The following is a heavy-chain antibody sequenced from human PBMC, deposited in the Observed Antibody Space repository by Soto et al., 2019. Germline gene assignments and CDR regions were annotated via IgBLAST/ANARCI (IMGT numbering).Heavy chain of an antibody. D-gene: IGHD6-19*01. CDR2: IYYSGST. V-gene: IGHV4-39*01. J-gene: IGHJ4*02. CDR3: ARQDSSAWYGHFDY. Sequence: PSETLSLTCTVSGGSISSSSYYWGWIRQPPGKGLEWIGSIYYSGSTYYNPSLKSRVTISVDTSKNQFSLKLSSVTAADTAVYYSARQDSSAWYGHFDYWGQGTLVTVSS. CDR1: GGSISSSSYY.